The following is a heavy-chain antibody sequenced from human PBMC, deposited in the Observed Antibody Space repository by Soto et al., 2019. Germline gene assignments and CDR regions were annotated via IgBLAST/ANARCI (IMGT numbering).Heavy chain of an antibody. Sequence: GGSLRLSCAASGFTFTSYSMNWVRQAPGKGLEWVSYISSSSSTIYYADSVKGRFTISRDNAKNSLYLQMNSLRAEDTAVYYCARATRRLFGDYENWFDPWGQGTLVTVSS. CDR2: ISSSSSTI. CDR3: ARATRRLFGDYENWFDP. CDR1: GFTFTSYS. D-gene: IGHD4-17*01. V-gene: IGHV3-48*01. J-gene: IGHJ5*02.